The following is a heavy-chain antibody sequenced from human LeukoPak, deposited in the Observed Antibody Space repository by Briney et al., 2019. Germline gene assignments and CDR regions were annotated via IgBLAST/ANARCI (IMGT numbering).Heavy chain of an antibody. J-gene: IGHJ5*02. D-gene: IGHD3-10*01. CDR1: GFPFSNYW. CDR2: ITRDGSST. V-gene: IGHV3-74*01. Sequence: GGSLRLSCAASGFPFSNYWMHWVRQAPGKGLVWVSRITRDGSSTSDADSVKGRFTISRDNAKNTLYLQMNSLRAEDTAVYYCASTRHGSGSPWGQGKLVTVSS. CDR3: ASTRHGSGSP.